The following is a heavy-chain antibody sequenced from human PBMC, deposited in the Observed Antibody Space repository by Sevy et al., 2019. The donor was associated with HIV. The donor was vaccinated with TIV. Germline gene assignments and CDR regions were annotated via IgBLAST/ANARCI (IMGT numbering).Heavy chain of an antibody. CDR1: GFTVSSNY. V-gene: IGHV3-53*01. J-gene: IGHJ6*02. CDR2: IYSGGST. CDR3: ARDWDGNVVGVDYGMGV. Sequence: GGSLRLSCAASGFTVSSNYMSWVRQAPGKGLEWVSVIYSGGSTYYADSVKGRFTISRDNSKNTLYLHMNSLRAEDTAVYYCARDWDGNVVGVDYGMGVWGQGTTVSVSS. D-gene: IGHD1-1*01.